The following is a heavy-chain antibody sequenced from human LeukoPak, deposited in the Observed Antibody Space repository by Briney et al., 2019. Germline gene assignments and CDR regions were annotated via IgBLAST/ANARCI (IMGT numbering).Heavy chain of an antibody. Sequence: TSETLSLTCTVPGGSISSYYWSWIRQPPGEGLEWIAYIYYTGRTNYNPSLKSRVTISVDTSENQLSLELISVTAADTAVYFCARLVTSYDILTGYSYYLDSWGQGTLVTVSS. CDR3: ARLVTSYDILTGYSYYLDS. V-gene: IGHV4-59*08. D-gene: IGHD3-9*01. CDR1: GGSISSYY. CDR2: IYYTGRT. J-gene: IGHJ4*02.